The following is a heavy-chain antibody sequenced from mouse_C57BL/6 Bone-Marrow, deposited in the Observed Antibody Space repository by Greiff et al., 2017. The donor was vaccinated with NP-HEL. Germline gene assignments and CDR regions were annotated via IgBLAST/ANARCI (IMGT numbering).Heavy chain of an antibody. V-gene: IGHV3-6*01. CDR2: ISYDGSN. J-gene: IGHJ3*01. CDR3: AREAMVIPFAY. Sequence: EVQRVESGPGLVKPSQSLSLTCSVTGYSITSGYYWNWIRQFPGNKLEWMGYISYDGSNNYNPSLKNRISITRDTSKNQFFLKLNSVTTEDTATYDCAREAMVIPFAYWGQGTLVTVST. D-gene: IGHD2-2*01. CDR1: GYSITSGYY.